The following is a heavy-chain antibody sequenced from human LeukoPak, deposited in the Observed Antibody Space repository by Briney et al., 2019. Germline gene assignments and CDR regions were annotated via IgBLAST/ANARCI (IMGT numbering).Heavy chain of an antibody. CDR3: AKDYYYDSSGYPPFFEY. CDR2: ISGSGGST. D-gene: IGHD3-22*01. V-gene: IGHV3-23*01. CDR1: GFTFSSYG. Sequence: GGSLRLSCAASGFTFSSYGMHWVRQAPGKGLEWVSAISGSGGSTYYADSVKGRFTISRDNSKNTLYLQMNSLRAEDTAVYYCAKDYYYDSSGYPPFFEYWGQGTLVTVSS. J-gene: IGHJ4*02.